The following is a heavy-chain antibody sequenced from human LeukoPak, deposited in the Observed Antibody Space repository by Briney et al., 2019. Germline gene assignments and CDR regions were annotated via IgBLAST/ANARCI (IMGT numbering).Heavy chain of an antibody. J-gene: IGHJ4*02. Sequence: ASVKVSCKASGYTFTGYYMHWVRQAPGQGLEWMGWINPNSGGTNYAQKFQGRVTISVDTSKNQFSLKLSSVTAADTAVYYCARLGRRSWYYYDSSGYGKSHFDYWGQGTLVTVSS. D-gene: IGHD3-22*01. V-gene: IGHV1-2*02. CDR3: ARLGRRSWYYYDSSGYGKSHFDY. CDR1: GYTFTGYY. CDR2: INPNSGGT.